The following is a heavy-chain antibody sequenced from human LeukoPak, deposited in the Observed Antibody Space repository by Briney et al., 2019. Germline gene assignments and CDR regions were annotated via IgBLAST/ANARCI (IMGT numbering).Heavy chain of an antibody. CDR1: GGSISSSSYY. Sequence: SETLSLTCTVSGGSISSSSYYWSWIRQPAGKGLEWIGRIYTSGSTNYNPSLKSRVTISVDTSKNQFSLKLSSVTAADTAVYYCARVICSSTSCFSKWFDPWGQGTLVTVSS. CDR3: ARVICSSTSCFSKWFDP. D-gene: IGHD2-2*01. V-gene: IGHV4-61*02. J-gene: IGHJ5*02. CDR2: IYTSGST.